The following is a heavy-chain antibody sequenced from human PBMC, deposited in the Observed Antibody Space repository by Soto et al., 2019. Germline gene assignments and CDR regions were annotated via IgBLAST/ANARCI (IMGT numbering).Heavy chain of an antibody. J-gene: IGHJ4*02. CDR2: VSGYNGNT. V-gene: IGHV1-18*04. CDR3: ARDEGSHGFDS. Sequence: VQLLESGGGLVQPGGSLRLSCAASGFTFTNFGISWVRQAPGQGLEWMGWVSGYNGNTNYAQKFRDRVTMTTDTSTSTAYMELRALRSDDTAVYYCARDEGSHGFDSWGQGTLVTVSS. CDR1: GFTFTNFG. D-gene: IGHD6-19*01.